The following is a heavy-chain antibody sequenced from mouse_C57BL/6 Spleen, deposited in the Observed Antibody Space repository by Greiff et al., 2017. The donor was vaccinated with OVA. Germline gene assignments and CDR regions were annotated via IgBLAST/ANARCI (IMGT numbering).Heavy chain of an antibody. V-gene: IGHV14-2*01. CDR3: ARPRYGNYRYYAMDY. D-gene: IGHD2-1*01. CDR2: IDPEDGET. Sequence: EVKVVESGAELVKPGASVKLSCTASGFNIKDYYMHWVKQRTEQGLEWIGRIDPEDGETKYAPKFQGKATITADTSSNTAYLQLSSLTSEDTAVYYCARPRYGNYRYYAMDYWGQGTSVTVSS. CDR1: GFNIKDYY. J-gene: IGHJ4*01.